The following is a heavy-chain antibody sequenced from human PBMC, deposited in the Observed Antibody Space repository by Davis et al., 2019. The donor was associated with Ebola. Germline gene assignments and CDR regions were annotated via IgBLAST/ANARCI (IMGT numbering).Heavy chain of an antibody. CDR1: GFTFSSYW. CDR3: VRGGSATAY. Sequence: GESLKISCAASGFTFSSYWMSWARQAPGKGLECVAHIKEDGSKEFYVDSVKGRFTISRDNAKSSLYLQMNSLRAEDTAVFYCVRGGSATAYWGQGTPVTVSS. J-gene: IGHJ1*01. V-gene: IGHV3-7*03. D-gene: IGHD2-15*01. CDR2: IKEDGSKE.